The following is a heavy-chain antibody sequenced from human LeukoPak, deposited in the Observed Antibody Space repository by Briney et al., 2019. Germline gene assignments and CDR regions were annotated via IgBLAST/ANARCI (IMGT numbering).Heavy chain of an antibody. CDR3: ARAWSLDY. CDR1: GYSFTTYW. D-gene: IGHD2-15*01. V-gene: IGHV5-51*01. CDR2: INPTDSDA. J-gene: IGHJ4*02. Sequence: GESLKISCKGSGYSFTTYWIGWVRQMHGKGLEWVGFINPTDSDATYSPSFQGQVIISADKSISTAYLQWSSLKASDTAMYYCARAWSLDYWGQGTLVTVSS.